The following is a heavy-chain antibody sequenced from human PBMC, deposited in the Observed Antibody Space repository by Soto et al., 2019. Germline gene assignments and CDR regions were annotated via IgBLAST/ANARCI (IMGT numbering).Heavy chain of an antibody. J-gene: IGHJ6*02. V-gene: IGHV6-1*01. Sequence: SQTLSLTCAISGDSVSSNSAAWNWIRQSPSRGLEWLGRTYYRSKWYNDYAVSVKSRIIINPDTSKNQFSLQMNSVTPEDTAVYYCACINYRGSCDCFAYYGMDVWGQGTTVTVS. CDR1: GDSVSSNSAA. CDR3: ACINYRGSCDCFAYYGMDV. D-gene: IGHD3-10*01. CDR2: TYYRSKWYN.